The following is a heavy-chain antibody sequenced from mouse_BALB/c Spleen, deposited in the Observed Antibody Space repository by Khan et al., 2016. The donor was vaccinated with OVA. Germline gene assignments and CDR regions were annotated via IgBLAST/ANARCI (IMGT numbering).Heavy chain of an antibody. J-gene: IGHJ3*01. CDR3: ANHGSSSAWFAY. CDR1: GYTFTSYW. V-gene: IGHV1-7*01. Sequence: SGAELAKPGASVKMSCKASGYTFTSYWMHWVKQRPGQGLEWIGYINPSTGYSEYNQKFKDKATLTADKSSSTAYMQLSSLTSDDSAVYYCANHGSSSAWFAYWGQGTLVTVSA. D-gene: IGHD1-1*01. CDR2: INPSTGYS.